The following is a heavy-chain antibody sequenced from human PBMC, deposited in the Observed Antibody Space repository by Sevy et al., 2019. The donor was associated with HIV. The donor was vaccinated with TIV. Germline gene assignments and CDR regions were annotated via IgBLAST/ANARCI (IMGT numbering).Heavy chain of an antibody. CDR3: ARGDGAFDI. CDR1: GFTFSSYS. Sequence: GGSLRLSCAASGFTFSSYSMNWVHQAPGKGLEWVSYISSSSSTIYYADSVKGRFTISRDNAKNSLYLQMNSLRAEDTAVYYCARGDGAFDIWGQGTMVTVSS. V-gene: IGHV3-48*01. CDR2: ISSSSSTI. J-gene: IGHJ3*02.